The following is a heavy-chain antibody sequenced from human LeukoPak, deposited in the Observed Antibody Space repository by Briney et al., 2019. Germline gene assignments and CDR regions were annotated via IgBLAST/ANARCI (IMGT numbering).Heavy chain of an antibody. CDR2: ISYDGSNK. CDR1: GFTFSSYA. J-gene: IGHJ4*02. CDR3: ARSLYGGIAAAVDY. Sequence: PGGSLRLSCAASGFTFSSYAMHWVRQAPGKGLEWVAVISYDGSNKYYADSVKGRFTISRDNSKNTLYLQMNSLRAEDTAVYYCARSLYGGIAAAVDYWGQGTLVTVSS. V-gene: IGHV3-30*04. D-gene: IGHD6-13*01.